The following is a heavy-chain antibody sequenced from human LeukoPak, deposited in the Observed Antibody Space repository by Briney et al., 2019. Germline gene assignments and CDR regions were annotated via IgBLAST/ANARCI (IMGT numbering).Heavy chain of an antibody. J-gene: IGHJ5*01. V-gene: IGHV1-3*01. CDR1: GYTLIIYA. Sequence: ASVKVSCKASGYTLIIYAIHWVRQAPGQRLEWMGWIDAGSDNTRYSQKFQGRVTFTRDTSAYTAYMELSSLRSEDTAVYYCARGGSGTTSWFDSWGQGTPVTVSS. CDR2: IDAGSDNT. D-gene: IGHD1-7*01. CDR3: ARGGSGTTSWFDS.